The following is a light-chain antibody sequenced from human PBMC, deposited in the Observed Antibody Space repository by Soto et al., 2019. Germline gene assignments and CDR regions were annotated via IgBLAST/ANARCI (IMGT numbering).Light chain of an antibody. V-gene: IGLV2-14*01. CDR2: EVN. CDR3: AAWDDSLSGPV. CDR1: TSDIGAYNY. Sequence: QSVLTQPASVSGSPGQSITISCTGTTSDIGAYNYVSWYQQHPGKAPKLVIYEVNYRPSGVSGRFSGSKSRTTASLTISGLQAEDEADYYCAAWDDSLSGPVFGGGTKLTVL. J-gene: IGLJ3*02.